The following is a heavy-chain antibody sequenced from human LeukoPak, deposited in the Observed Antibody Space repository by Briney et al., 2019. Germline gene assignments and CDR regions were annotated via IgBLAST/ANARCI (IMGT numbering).Heavy chain of an antibody. CDR3: ATYYYDSSGYYYVDYFDY. V-gene: IGHV3-15*01. D-gene: IGHD3-22*01. Sequence: GGSLRLSCSASGLTFSNACITYVRHAPRKELYWRAPLKNKTDCRTTDYGAPVKGRFTISRDNSKNRLYLQMNGLGAEDTAVYYCATYYYDSSGYYYVDYFDYWGQGALVTVSS. CDR2: LKNKTDCRTT. J-gene: IGHJ4*02. CDR1: GLTFSNAC.